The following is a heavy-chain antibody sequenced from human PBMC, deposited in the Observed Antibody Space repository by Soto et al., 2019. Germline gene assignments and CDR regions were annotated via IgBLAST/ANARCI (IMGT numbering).Heavy chain of an antibody. V-gene: IGHV2-5*01. CDR3: AHRLGGYCSSTSCLLFDY. D-gene: IGHD2-2*03. CDR1: GFSLSTSGVG. Sequence: QITLKESGPTLVKPTQTLTLTCTFSGFSLSTSGVGVGWIRQPPGKALEWLALIYWNDDKRYSPSLKSRLTLTKDTSKNRVVLTMTNMDPVDTATYSCAHRLGGYCSSTSCLLFDYWGQGTLVTVSS. J-gene: IGHJ4*02. CDR2: IYWNDDK.